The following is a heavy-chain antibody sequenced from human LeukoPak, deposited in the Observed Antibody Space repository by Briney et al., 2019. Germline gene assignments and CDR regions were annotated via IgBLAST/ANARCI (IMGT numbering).Heavy chain of an antibody. V-gene: IGHV3-9*01. D-gene: IGHD2-8*01. CDR1: EFTFDDYA. Sequence: PGRSLRLSCAASEFTFDDYALHWVRQAPGKGLEWVSGISWNGGRIGYADSVKGRFTISRDNAKNSLYLEMNSLRGDDTAFYYCVRNNMKRTEPGVKDAFDIWGQGTMVTVSS. J-gene: IGHJ3*02. CDR3: VRNNMKRTEPGVKDAFDI. CDR2: ISWNGGRI.